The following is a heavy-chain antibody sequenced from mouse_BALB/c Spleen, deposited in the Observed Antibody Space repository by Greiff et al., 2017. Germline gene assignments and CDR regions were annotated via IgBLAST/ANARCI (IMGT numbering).Heavy chain of an antibody. CDR2: IDPENGNT. Sequence: VQLQQSGAELVRPGALVKLSCKASGFNIKDYYMHWVKQRPEQGLEWIGWIDPENGNTKYDPKFQGKASITADTSSNTAYLQLSSLTSEDTAVYYCTPYGYDYAMDYWGQGTSVTVSS. J-gene: IGHJ4*01. V-gene: IGHV14-1*02. D-gene: IGHD2-2*01. CDR1: GFNIKDYY. CDR3: TPYGYDYAMDY.